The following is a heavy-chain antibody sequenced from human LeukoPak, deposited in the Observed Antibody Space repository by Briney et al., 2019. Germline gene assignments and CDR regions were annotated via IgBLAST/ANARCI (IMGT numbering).Heavy chain of an antibody. CDR3: ARVRTSEAGFDY. D-gene: IGHD6-19*01. J-gene: IGHJ4*02. CDR2: VYYGGST. CDR1: GGSISNYY. V-gene: IGHV4-59*01. Sequence: PSETLSLTCTVSGGSISNYYWTWIRQPPGKELEWIGYVYYGGSTNYNPSLKSRLTISVDTSKNQFSLELSSVTAADTAIYYCARVRTSEAGFDYWGQGTLVTVSS.